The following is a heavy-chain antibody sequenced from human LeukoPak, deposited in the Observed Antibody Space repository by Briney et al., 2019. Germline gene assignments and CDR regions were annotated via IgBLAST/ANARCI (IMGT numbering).Heavy chain of an antibody. CDR1: GGSISSYY. Sequence: PSETLSLTCTVSGGSISSYYWSWIRQPPGKGLEGFGYIYYSGSTNYNPSLKSRVTISVDTSKNQFSLKLSSVTAADTAVYYCARRIAVAVDDAFDIWGQGTMVTVSS. CDR2: IYYSGST. CDR3: ARRIAVAVDDAFDI. J-gene: IGHJ3*02. D-gene: IGHD6-19*01. V-gene: IGHV4-59*08.